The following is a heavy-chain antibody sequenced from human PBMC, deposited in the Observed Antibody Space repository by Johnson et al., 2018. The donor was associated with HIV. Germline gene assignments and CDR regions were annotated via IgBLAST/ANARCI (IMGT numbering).Heavy chain of an antibody. V-gene: IGHV3-7*05. D-gene: IGHD1-14*01. CDR1: GFTLDDYA. CDR3: TRAEWHDAFDI. Sequence: VQLVESGGGLVQPGRSLRLSCAASGFTLDDYAMHWVRQAPGKGLEWVANIKQDGSETYYVDSVKGRFTISRDNAKNSLYLQMNSLKTEDTAVYYCTRAEWHDAFDIWGQGTMVTVSS. J-gene: IGHJ3*02. CDR2: IKQDGSET.